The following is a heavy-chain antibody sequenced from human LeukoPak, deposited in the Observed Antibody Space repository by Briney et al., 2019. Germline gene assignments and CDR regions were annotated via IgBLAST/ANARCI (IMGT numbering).Heavy chain of an antibody. CDR1: GFTFSSYA. CDR2: ISGSGVAT. V-gene: IGHV3-23*01. CDR3: AKGNYDFWSGYPGLSYFDY. J-gene: IGHJ4*02. Sequence: PGGSLRLSCAASGFTFSSYAMCWVRQAPGKGLEWVSAISGSGVATYYADSVKGRFTISRDNSKNTLYLQMNSLRAGDTAVYYCAKGNYDFWSGYPGLSYFDYWGQGTLVTVSS. D-gene: IGHD3-3*01.